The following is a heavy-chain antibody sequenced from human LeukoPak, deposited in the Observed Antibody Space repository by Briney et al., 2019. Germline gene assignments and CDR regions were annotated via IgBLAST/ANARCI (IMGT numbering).Heavy chain of an antibody. Sequence: ASVKVSCKASGYTFTSYDINWVRQATGQGLEWMGWISAYNGNTNYAQKLQGRVTMTTDTSTSTAYMELRSLRSDDTAVYYCARFFVGSSWYGGENYFDYWGQGTLVTVSS. J-gene: IGHJ4*02. D-gene: IGHD6-13*01. CDR2: ISAYNGNT. CDR1: GYTFTSYD. CDR3: ARFFVGSSWYGGENYFDY. V-gene: IGHV1-18*01.